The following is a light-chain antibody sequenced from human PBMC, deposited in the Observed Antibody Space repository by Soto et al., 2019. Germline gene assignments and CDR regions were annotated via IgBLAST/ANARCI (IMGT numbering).Light chain of an antibody. J-gene: IGKJ5*01. V-gene: IGKV3-11*01. CDR3: QQRSDWPPG. Sequence: EIVLPQSPGTLSFSPVARAALSCRASQSISSYLAWYQQKPGQAPRLLIYDASNRATGIPARFSGSGSGTDFTLTISSLEPEDFAVYYCQQRSDWPPGFGQGTLLEIK. CDR2: DAS. CDR1: QSISSY.